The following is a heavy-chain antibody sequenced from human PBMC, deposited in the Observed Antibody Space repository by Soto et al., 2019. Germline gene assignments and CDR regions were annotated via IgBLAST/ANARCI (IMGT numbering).Heavy chain of an antibody. J-gene: IGHJ4*02. D-gene: IGHD6-13*01. CDR3: ARVAIAPAGTGPHFDY. V-gene: IGHV4-4*07. Sequence: SEPLSLTCTVSGGSISSYYWSWIRQPAGKGLEWMGRIYTSGSTNYNPSLKSRVTMSVDTSKNQFSLKLSSVTAADTAVYYCARVAIAPAGTGPHFDYCRQGTLVTASS. CDR1: GGSISSYY. CDR2: IYTSGST.